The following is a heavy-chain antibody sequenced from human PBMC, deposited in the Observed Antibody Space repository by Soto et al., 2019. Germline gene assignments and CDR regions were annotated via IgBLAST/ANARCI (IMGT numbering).Heavy chain of an antibody. D-gene: IGHD2-21*02. J-gene: IGHJ4*02. CDR1: GFTFSNSA. Sequence: QMQVVQSGPEVKKPGTSVKVSCETSGFTFSNSAVQWVRQARGQRLEWVGWIVVGRGNTNYAQKFQERVTITRDMSTNTAYMELSTLGSEDTAVYYCAAEVYSGGDCCHFDYWGLGTLVTVSS. V-gene: IGHV1-58*01. CDR3: AAEVYSGGDCCHFDY. CDR2: IVVGRGNT.